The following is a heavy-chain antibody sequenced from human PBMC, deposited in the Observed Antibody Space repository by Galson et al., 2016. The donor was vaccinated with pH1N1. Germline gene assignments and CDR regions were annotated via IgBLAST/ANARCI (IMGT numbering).Heavy chain of an antibody. CDR2: IYYGGST. CDR3: AEVPPSPSDM. Sequence: TLSLTCTVSGGSISSTTYYWSWIRHQPGKGLEWIGYIYYGGSTYYNPSFRSRVAMSVDTSKNQVSLTLAAVTAADTAVYYCAEVPPSPSDMWGQGTMVTVTA. CDR1: GGSISSTTYY. J-gene: IGHJ3*02. V-gene: IGHV4-31*03.